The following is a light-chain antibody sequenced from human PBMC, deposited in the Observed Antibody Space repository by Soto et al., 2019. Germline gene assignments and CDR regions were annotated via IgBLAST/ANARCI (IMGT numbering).Light chain of an antibody. CDR2: WAS. CDR1: QSVLYSSNNMNY. V-gene: IGKV4-1*01. J-gene: IGKJ2*03. Sequence: DTVMTQSPDSLAVSLGERATINCKSSQSVLYSSNNMNYLSWYQQKPGQPPKLLIYWASTRESGVPGRFSGSGSGTDFTLTISSVQAEDVAVYYCLQHYNTPPYSFGQGTKLEIK. CDR3: LQHYNTPPYS.